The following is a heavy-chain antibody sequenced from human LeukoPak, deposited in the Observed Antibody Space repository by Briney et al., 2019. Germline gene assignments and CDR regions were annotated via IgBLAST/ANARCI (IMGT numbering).Heavy chain of an antibody. V-gene: IGHV4-39*07. CDR2: IYYSGST. CDR1: GGSISSSSYY. Sequence: SETLSLTCTVSGGSISSSSYYWGWIRQPPGKGLEWIGSIYYSGSTYYNPSLKSRVTISVDTSKNQFSLKLSSVTAADTAVYYCARDRFGHFDYWGQGTLVTVSS. J-gene: IGHJ4*02. CDR3: ARDRFGHFDY. D-gene: IGHD3-10*01.